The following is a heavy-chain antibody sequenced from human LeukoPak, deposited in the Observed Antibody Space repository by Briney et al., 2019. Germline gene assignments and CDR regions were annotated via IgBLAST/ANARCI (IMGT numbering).Heavy chain of an antibody. CDR2: ISSSSSYT. Sequence: PGGSLRLSCAASGFTFSDYYMSWIRQAPGKGLEWVSYISSSSSYTNYADSVKGRFTISRDNAKNSLYLQMNSLRSEDTAVYYCARGGAGTTFDYWGQGTLVTVSS. J-gene: IGHJ4*02. V-gene: IGHV3-11*05. D-gene: IGHD6-19*01. CDR1: GFTFSDYY. CDR3: ARGGAGTTFDY.